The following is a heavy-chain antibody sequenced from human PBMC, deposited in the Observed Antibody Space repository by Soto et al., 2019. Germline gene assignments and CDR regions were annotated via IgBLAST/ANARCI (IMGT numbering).Heavy chain of an antibody. CDR3: ARDPRKGYCSSTSCYSNAFDI. J-gene: IGHJ3*02. V-gene: IGHV4-4*02. D-gene: IGHD2-2*01. CDR2: IYHSGST. Sequence: QVQLQESGPGLVKPSGTLSLTCAVSSGSISSSNWWSWVRQPPGKGLEWIGEIYHSGSTNYNTSLKSRVTISVDKSKNQFSLKLSYVTAADTAVYYCARDPRKGYCSSTSCYSNAFDIWGQGTMVTVSS. CDR1: SGSISSSNW.